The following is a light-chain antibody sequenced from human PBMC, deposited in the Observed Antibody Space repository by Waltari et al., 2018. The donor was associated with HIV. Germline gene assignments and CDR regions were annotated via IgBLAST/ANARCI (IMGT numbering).Light chain of an antibody. J-gene: IGKJ1*01. V-gene: IGKV3-20*01. CDR3: QQYGNSGT. CDR1: QSLSSNY. CDR2: GAS. Sequence: EIVLTQSPGTLSLSPGERATLSCRASQSLSSNYLAWYQQKPGQAPRLLISGASSRPTGIPDRFSGSGSETDFTLTISRLEPEDFAVYYCQQYGNSGTFGQGTKVETK.